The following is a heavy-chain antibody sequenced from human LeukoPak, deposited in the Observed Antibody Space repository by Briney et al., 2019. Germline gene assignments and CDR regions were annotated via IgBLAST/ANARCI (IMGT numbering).Heavy chain of an antibody. J-gene: IGHJ4*02. Sequence: GGSLRLSCAASGFSFSTYSMNWVRQAPGQGLEWVSSISSGSGYIYYADSVKGRFTISRDNAKNSLLLQMNSLRAEDTAVYYCARGLGYCSGGSCYVDYWGQGTLVTVSS. CDR3: ARGLGYCSGGSCYVDY. CDR2: ISSGSGYI. D-gene: IGHD2-15*01. CDR1: GFSFSTYS. V-gene: IGHV3-21*01.